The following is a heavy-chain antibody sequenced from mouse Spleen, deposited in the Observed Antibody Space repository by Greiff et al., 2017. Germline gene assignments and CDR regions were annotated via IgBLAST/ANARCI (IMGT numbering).Heavy chain of an antibody. CDR2: IYPGSGNT. CDR3: ARKGRKDGYWYFDV. CDR1: GYSFTSYY. J-gene: IGHJ1*01. D-gene: IGHD2-3*01. V-gene: IGHV1-66*01. Sequence: VQLQQSGPELVKPGASVKISCKASGYSFTSYYIHWVKQRPGQGLEWIGWIYPGSGNTKYNEKFKGKATLTADTSSSTAYMQLSSLTSEDSAVYYCARKGRKDGYWYFDVWGAGTTVTVSS.